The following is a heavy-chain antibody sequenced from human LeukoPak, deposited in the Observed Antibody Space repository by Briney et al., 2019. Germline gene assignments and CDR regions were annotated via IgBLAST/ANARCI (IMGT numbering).Heavy chain of an antibody. V-gene: IGHV3-33*05. CDR3: ARDGEGEHSYALDY. CDR2: LVYDGSHK. Sequence: GGSLRLSCAASGFTFSSYGMHWVRQAPGKGLEWVAVLVYDGSHKYYADSVKGRFTISRDNSKNTLYLQLNSLRAEDTAVYYCARDGEGEHSYALDYWGQGILVTVSS. D-gene: IGHD3-16*01. CDR1: GFTFSSYG. J-gene: IGHJ4*02.